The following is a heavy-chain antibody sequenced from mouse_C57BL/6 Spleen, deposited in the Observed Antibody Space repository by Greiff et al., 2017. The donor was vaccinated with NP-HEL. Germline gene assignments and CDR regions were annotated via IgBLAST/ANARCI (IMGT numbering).Heavy chain of an antibody. V-gene: IGHV1-69*01. CDR3: ARSQLGPNSFDY. Sequence: VQLQQPGAELVMPGASVKLSCKASGYTFTSYWMHWVKQRPGQGLEWIGEIDPSDSYTNYNQKFKGKSTLTVETSSSTSYMQLSSLTSEDSAVYYCARSQLGPNSFDYWGHGTTLTVSS. D-gene: IGHD4-1*02. J-gene: IGHJ2*01. CDR1: GYTFTSYW. CDR2: IDPSDSYT.